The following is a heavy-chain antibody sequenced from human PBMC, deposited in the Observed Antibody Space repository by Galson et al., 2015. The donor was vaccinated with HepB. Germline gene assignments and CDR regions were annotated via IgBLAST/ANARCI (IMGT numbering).Heavy chain of an antibody. D-gene: IGHD4-17*01. V-gene: IGHV5-51*01. CDR3: ARIPSTVTPHDAFDI. CDR1: GYSFTSYW. J-gene: IGHJ3*02. Sequence: QSGAEVKKPGESLKISCKGSGYSFTSYWIGWVRQMPGKGLEWMGIIYPGDSDTRYSPSFQGQVTISADKSISTAYLQWSSLKASDTAMYYCARIPSTVTPHDAFDIWGQGTMVTVSS. CDR2: IYPGDSDT.